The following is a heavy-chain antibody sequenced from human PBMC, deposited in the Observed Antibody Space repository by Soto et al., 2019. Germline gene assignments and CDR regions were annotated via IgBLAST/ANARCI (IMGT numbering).Heavy chain of an antibody. CDR1: GFTFSSYA. Sequence: PGGSLRLSCAASGFTFSSYAMSWVRQAPGKGLEWVSAISGSGGSTYYADSVKGRFTISRDNSKNTLYLQMNSLRAEDTAVYYCAKDGVAGGYYYYYYMDVWGQGTTVTVSS. CDR2: ISGSGGST. D-gene: IGHD6-13*01. J-gene: IGHJ6*03. CDR3: AKDGVAGGYYYYYYMDV. V-gene: IGHV3-23*01.